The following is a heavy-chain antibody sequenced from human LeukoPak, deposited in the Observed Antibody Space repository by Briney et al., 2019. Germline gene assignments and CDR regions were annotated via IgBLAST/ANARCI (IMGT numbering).Heavy chain of an antibody. D-gene: IGHD2/OR15-2a*01. Sequence: GGSLRLSCAASGFTFSNYNMNWVRQAPGTGLEWVSYIGSSRSTIYYADSVKGRFTISRDNAKSSLYLQMNSLRAEDTAVYYCTGGSDKVLSGEYYYYMDVWGTGTTVTVSS. CDR2: IGSSRSTI. V-gene: IGHV3-48*04. CDR1: GFTFSNYN. J-gene: IGHJ6*03. CDR3: TGGSDKVLSGEYYYYMDV.